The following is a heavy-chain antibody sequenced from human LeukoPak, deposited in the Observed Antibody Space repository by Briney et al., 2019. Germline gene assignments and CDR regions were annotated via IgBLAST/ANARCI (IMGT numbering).Heavy chain of an antibody. D-gene: IGHD3-22*01. CDR1: GGSISSYY. CDR3: ARVTGYMIEDYFDY. V-gene: IGHV4-59*01. CDR2: IYYSGST. Sequence: SETLSLTCTASGGSISSYYWSWIRQPPGKGLEWIGYIYYSGSTNYSPSLKSRVTISVDTSKNQFSLKLRSVTAADTAVYYCARVTGYMIEDYFDYWGQGTLVTVSS. J-gene: IGHJ4*02.